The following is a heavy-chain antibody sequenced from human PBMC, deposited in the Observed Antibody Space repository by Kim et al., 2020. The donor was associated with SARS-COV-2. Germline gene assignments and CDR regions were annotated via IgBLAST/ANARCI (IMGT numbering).Heavy chain of an antibody. CDR3: TSGHGRI. Sequence: GGSLRLSCAASGFTITNLWMSWVRQSPGKGLEWVGHIKPKTDGGATDYTAPVKGRFMIARDDSENTLYLQMNSLKTEDTAVYYCTSGHGRIWGQGTLVT. D-gene: IGHD1-26*01. V-gene: IGHV3-15*05. CDR2: IKPKTDGGAT. CDR1: GFTITNLW. J-gene: IGHJ4*02.